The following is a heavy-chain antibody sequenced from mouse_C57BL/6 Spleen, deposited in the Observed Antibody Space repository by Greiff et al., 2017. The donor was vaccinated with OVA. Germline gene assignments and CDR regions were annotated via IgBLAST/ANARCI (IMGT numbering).Heavy chain of an antibody. Sequence: QVQLKQSGAELVKPGASVKLSCKASGYTFTEYTIHWVKQRSGQGLEWIGWFYPGSGSIKYNEKFKDKATLTADKSSSTVYMELSRLTSEDSAVYFCARHVGGVYYYGSSLYFDVWGTGTTVTVSS. CDR3: ARHVGGVYYYGSSLYFDV. J-gene: IGHJ1*03. CDR2: FYPGSGSI. V-gene: IGHV1-62-2*01. D-gene: IGHD1-1*01. CDR1: GYTFTEYT.